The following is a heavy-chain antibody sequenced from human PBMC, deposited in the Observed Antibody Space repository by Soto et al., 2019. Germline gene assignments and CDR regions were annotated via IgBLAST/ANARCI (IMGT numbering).Heavy chain of an antibody. J-gene: IGHJ4*02. V-gene: IGHV4-4*02. D-gene: IGHD3-10*01. CDR1: GGSISSSNW. CDR3: ARRWGEGRVDY. Sequence: QVQLQESGPGLVKPSGTLSLTCAVSGGSISSSNWWSWVRQPPGKGREWIGEIYHSGNTNYNPSLKSRATMAVDKSRQQLSLKLSSVTAADTAVYYCARRWGEGRVDYWGQGTLVTVSS. CDR2: IYHSGNT.